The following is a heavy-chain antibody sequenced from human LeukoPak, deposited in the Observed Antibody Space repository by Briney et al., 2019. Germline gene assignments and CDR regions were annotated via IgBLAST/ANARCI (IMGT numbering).Heavy chain of an antibody. CDR1: GYTFTDYY. D-gene: IGHD3-10*01. J-gene: IGHJ5*02. Sequence: GASVKVSCKASGYTFTDYYIHWVRQAPGQGLEWMAWINPKNGDTRYAQKFQGRVTVTMDRSISTAYMEVSRLTSDDTAVVYCTRDPEYGSATGDWFDPWAREPWSPSPQ. V-gene: IGHV1-2*02. CDR2: INPKNGDT. CDR3: TRDPEYGSATGDWFDP.